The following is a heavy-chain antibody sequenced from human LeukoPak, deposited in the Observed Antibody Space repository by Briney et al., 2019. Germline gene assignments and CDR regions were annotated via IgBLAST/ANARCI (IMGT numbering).Heavy chain of an antibody. D-gene: IGHD1-26*01. Sequence: SETLSLTCTVSGGSISSYYWSWIRQPPGKGLEWIGYIYYSGSTNYNPSLKSRVTISVDTSKNQFSLKLSSVTAADTAVYYCAREVFSYALDYWGQGTLVTVSS. CDR2: IYYSGST. CDR1: GGSISSYY. V-gene: IGHV4-59*12. J-gene: IGHJ4*02. CDR3: AREVFSYALDY.